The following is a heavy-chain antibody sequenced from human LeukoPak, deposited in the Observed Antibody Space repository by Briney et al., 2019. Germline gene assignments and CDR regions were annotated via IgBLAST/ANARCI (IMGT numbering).Heavy chain of an antibody. CDR2: ISSSSSYI. CDR1: GXTFSSYS. J-gene: IGHJ4*02. CDR3: AREGGIVGARGYFDY. Sequence: GGSLRLSCAASGXTFSSYSMNWVRQAPGKGLEWVSSISSSSSYIYYADSVKGRFTISRDNAKNSLYLQMNSLRAEDTAVYYCAREGGIVGARGYFDYWGQGTLVTVSS. D-gene: IGHD1-26*01. V-gene: IGHV3-21*01.